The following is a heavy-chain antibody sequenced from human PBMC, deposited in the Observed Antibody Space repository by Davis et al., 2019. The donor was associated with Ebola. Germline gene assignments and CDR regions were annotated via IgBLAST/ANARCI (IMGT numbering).Heavy chain of an antibody. CDR3: ARAQFPTTSDH. CDR2: FSAYNGNT. D-gene: IGHD1-1*01. Sequence: ASVKVSCKASGYTFTSYGISWVRPPPGQRPDWIGWFSAYNGNTNYAQKLQGRVTMTTDTSTSTAYMEVGSLRSDDTAVYYCARAQFPTTSDHWGQGTLVTVSS. V-gene: IGHV1-18*04. CDR1: GYTFTSYG. J-gene: IGHJ4*02.